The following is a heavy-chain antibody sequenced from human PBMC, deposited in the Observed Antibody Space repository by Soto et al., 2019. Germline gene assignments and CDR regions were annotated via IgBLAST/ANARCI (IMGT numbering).Heavy chain of an antibody. CDR1: GGSISSYY. J-gene: IGHJ6*02. Sequence: SETLSLTCTVSGGSISSYYWSWIRQPPGTGLEWIGYIYYSGSTNYNPSLTSRVTISVDTSKNQFSLKLSSVTAADTAVYYCARGYDSSGYYYYYGMDVWGQGTTVTVSS. V-gene: IGHV4-59*01. CDR3: ARGYDSSGYYYYYGMDV. CDR2: IYYSGST. D-gene: IGHD3-22*01.